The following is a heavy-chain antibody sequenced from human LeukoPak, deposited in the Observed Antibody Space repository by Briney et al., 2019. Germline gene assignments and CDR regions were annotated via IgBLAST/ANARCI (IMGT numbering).Heavy chain of an antibody. Sequence: PGGSLRLSCAASGFTFSSYAMSWVRQAPGKGLEWVSAISGSGGSTYYADSVKGRFTISRDNSKNTLYLQMNSLRAEDTAVYYCAKSLLVVPAAIHYFDYWGQGTLVTVSS. D-gene: IGHD2-2*01. CDR2: ISGSGGST. CDR1: GFTFSSYA. V-gene: IGHV3-23*01. CDR3: AKSLLVVPAAIHYFDY. J-gene: IGHJ4*02.